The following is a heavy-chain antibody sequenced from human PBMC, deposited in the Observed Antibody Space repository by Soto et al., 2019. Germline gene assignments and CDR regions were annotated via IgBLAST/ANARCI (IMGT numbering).Heavy chain of an antibody. J-gene: IGHJ4*02. CDR3: ARDDVSMVTTFLDY. D-gene: IGHD2-21*02. CDR2: IWHDGSNE. CDR1: GFPFHKYV. V-gene: IGHV3-33*01. Sequence: STRICCATSGFPFHKYVMHCVRQAAGKGLEWLAVIWHDGSNEHYADSVKCRFRIARDNSNNTLYLQMNSLRGEDTALYYCARDDVSMVTTFLDYWGLGTLVTVSS.